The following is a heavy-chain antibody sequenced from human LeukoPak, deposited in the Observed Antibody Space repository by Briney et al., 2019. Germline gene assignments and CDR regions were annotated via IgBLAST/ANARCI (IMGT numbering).Heavy chain of an antibody. J-gene: IGHJ4*02. CDR1: GFTFSSYA. CDR3: ARDLEYGTRSLFVL. Sequence: PGGSLRLSCAASGFTFSSYAMSWVRQAPGKGLEWVANIKQDGSQKYYMDSVKGRFVISRDNAKNSLYLQMNSLRDEDTAVYYCARDLEYGTRSLFVLWGQGTLVTVSS. V-gene: IGHV3-7*01. D-gene: IGHD1-1*01. CDR2: IKQDGSQK.